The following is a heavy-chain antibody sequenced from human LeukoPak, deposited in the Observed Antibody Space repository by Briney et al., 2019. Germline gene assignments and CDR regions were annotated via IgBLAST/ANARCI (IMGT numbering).Heavy chain of an antibody. CDR1: GFTFSSYS. V-gene: IGHV3-21*01. D-gene: IGHD1-26*01. J-gene: IGHJ4*02. Sequence: GGSLRLSCAASGFTFSSYSMNWVRQAPRKGLEWVSSISSSSSYIYYADSVKGRFTISRDNAKNSLYLQMNSLRAEDTAVYYCARDRSVGATTFDYWGQGTLVTVSS. CDR3: ARDRSVGATTFDY. CDR2: ISSSSSYI.